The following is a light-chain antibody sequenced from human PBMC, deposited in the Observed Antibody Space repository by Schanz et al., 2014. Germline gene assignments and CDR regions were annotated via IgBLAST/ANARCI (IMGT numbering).Light chain of an antibody. CDR3: QQYNGYSHT. CDR1: QSISSW. Sequence: DIQMTQSPSTLSASVGDRVTITCRASQSISSWLAWYQQKPGKAPKLLIFDASSLEGGVPSRFSGSGSGTEFTLTISSLQPDDFATYYCQQYNGYSHTFGQGTKLEIK. V-gene: IGKV1-5*01. J-gene: IGKJ2*01. CDR2: DAS.